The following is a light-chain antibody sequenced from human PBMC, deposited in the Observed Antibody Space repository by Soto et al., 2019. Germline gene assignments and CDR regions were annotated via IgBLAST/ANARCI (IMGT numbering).Light chain of an antibody. CDR2: EVS. CDR3: TSYTSSSTWL. J-gene: IGLJ3*02. V-gene: IGLV2-14*01. CDR1: SSDVGGYNY. Sequence: QSALTQPASVSGSPGQSITISCTGTSSDVGGYNYVSWYQQHPGKAPKVMIFEVSNRPSGVSNRFSGSKSGNTASLTISGLQAEDEADYYCTSYTSSSTWLFGGGTKLTVL.